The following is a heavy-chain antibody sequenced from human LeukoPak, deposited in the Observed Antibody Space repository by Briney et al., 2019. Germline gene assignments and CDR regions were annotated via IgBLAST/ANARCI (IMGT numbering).Heavy chain of an antibody. CDR2: ISLSGLT. CDR1: GGSISSTNW. Sequence: SETLSLTGGVSGGSISSTNWYSWVRQPPGQGLEWIGEISLSGLTNYNPSLKSRVTMSLDKSKNLLSLTLTSVTAADTAVYYCSRESGAFSPFGYWGQGTLVTVTS. D-gene: IGHD1-26*01. V-gene: IGHV4-4*02. J-gene: IGHJ4*02. CDR3: SRESGAFSPFGY.